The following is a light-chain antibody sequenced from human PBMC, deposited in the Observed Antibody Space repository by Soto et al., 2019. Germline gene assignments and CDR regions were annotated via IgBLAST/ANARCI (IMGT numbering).Light chain of an antibody. CDR2: DIS. J-gene: IGKJ2*02. CDR1: QSISNY. Sequence: DIQMTQSPSSLSASVGDRVTITCRASQSISNYLDWYQLKPGKAPKLLMYDISSLQSGVPSRFSGSGSGTDFTLTISSLQPEDFATYYCQQSYNTPRTFGQGTKLDIK. V-gene: IGKV1-39*01. CDR3: QQSYNTPRT.